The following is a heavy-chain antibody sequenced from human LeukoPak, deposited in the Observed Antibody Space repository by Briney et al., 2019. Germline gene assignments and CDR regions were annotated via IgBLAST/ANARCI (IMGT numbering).Heavy chain of an antibody. Sequence: PGGSLRLSCAASGFSFSTYAMSWVRQAPGKGLEWVSAISGSGGSTYYADSVKGRFTISRDNSKNTLYLQMNSLRAEDTAVYYCAREQQQLVYYYYYYYMDVWGKGTTVTVSS. CDR3: AREQQQLVYYYYYYYMDV. CDR1: GFSFSTYA. V-gene: IGHV3-23*01. J-gene: IGHJ6*03. D-gene: IGHD6-13*01. CDR2: ISGSGGST.